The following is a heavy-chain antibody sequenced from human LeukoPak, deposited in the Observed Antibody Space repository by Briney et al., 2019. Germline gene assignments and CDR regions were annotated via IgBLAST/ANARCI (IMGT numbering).Heavy chain of an antibody. J-gene: IGHJ3*02. CDR3: ARDRNYDSSGYSDAFDI. CDR1: GFTFSSYA. V-gene: IGHV3-66*01. D-gene: IGHD3-22*01. Sequence: GGSLRLSCAASGFTFSSYAMSWVRQAPGKGLEWVSVIYSGGSTYYADSVKGRFTISRDNSKNTLYLQMNSLRAEDTAVYYCARDRNYDSSGYSDAFDIWGQGTMVTVSS. CDR2: IYSGGST.